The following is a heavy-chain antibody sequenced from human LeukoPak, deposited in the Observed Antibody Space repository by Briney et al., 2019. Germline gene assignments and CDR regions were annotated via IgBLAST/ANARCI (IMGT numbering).Heavy chain of an antibody. V-gene: IGHV3-11*01. CDR3: ARTGYCSSTSCYDLYYFDY. J-gene: IGHJ4*02. CDR2: ISSSGSTI. D-gene: IGHD2-2*01. CDR1: GFTFSDYY. Sequence: GGSLRLSCAASGFTFSDYYMSWIRQAPGKGLEWVSYISSSGSTIYYADSVEGRFTISRDNAKNSLYLQMNSLRAEDTAVYYCARTGYCSSTSCYDLYYFDYWGQGTLVTVSS.